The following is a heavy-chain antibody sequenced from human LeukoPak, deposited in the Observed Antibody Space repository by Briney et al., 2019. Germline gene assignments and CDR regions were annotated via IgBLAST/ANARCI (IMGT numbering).Heavy chain of an antibody. V-gene: IGHV3-23*01. CDR3: AKGHYYGSGSLDY. CDR1: GFAFSSYA. Sequence: GGSLRLSCAASGFAFSSYAMSWVRQAPGKGLEWVSAISGSGGDTWYADSVRGRFTISRDNSKNTLYVQMNSLRAEDTAVYYCAKGHYYGSGSLDYWGQGTLVTVSS. CDR2: ISGSGGDT. J-gene: IGHJ4*02. D-gene: IGHD3-10*01.